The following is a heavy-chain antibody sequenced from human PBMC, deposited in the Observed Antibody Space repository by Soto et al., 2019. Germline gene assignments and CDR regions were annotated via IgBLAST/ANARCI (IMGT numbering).Heavy chain of an antibody. Sequence: GSLRLSCAASGFTFDEYGMSWVRQVPGKGLEYVSSINWNGSNIYYADSVKGRFTISRDNSKNTLYLQMSSLRAEDTAVYYCVIAAARLFDPWGQGTLVTVSS. CDR1: GFTFDEYG. D-gene: IGHD6-13*01. CDR3: VIAAARLFDP. J-gene: IGHJ5*02. V-gene: IGHV3-64D*08. CDR2: INWNGSNI.